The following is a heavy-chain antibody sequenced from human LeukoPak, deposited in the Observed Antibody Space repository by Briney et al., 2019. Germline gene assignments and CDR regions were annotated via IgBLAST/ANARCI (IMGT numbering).Heavy chain of an antibody. Sequence: SQTLSLTCAISGDSVSSNSAAWNWIRQSPSRGLEWLGRTYDRSKWYNDYAVSVKSRITINPDTSKNQFSLQLNSVTPEDTAVYYSASGGIEYSSSWYYFDYWGQGTLVTVSS. D-gene: IGHD6-13*01. CDR2: TYDRSKWYN. V-gene: IGHV6-1*01. CDR1: GDSVSSNSAA. CDR3: ASGGIEYSSSWYYFDY. J-gene: IGHJ4*02.